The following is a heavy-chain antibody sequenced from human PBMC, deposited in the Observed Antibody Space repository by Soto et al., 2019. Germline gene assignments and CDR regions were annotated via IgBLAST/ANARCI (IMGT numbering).Heavy chain of an antibody. CDR2: ISGYNGNT. Sequence: QVQLVQSGAEVKKPGASVKVSCKASGYTFTIYGISWVRQAPGQGLEWMGWISGYNGNTDYAQNLQDRVTLTTDASTSSVDMELRSIRSDDTAVYYCARVDYYDSSGYYGYWGQGTLITVSS. CDR1: GYTFTIYG. J-gene: IGHJ4*02. CDR3: ARVDYYDSSGYYGY. D-gene: IGHD3-22*01. V-gene: IGHV1-18*04.